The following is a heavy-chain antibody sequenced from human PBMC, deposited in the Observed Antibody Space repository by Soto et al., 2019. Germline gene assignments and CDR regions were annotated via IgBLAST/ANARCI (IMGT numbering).Heavy chain of an antibody. V-gene: IGHV3-23*01. D-gene: IGHD3-16*02. CDR3: AKGYYDYSWGSYRAHLGWFDP. CDR2: ISGSGGST. J-gene: IGHJ5*02. Sequence: PGGSLRLSCAASGFTFSSYAMSWVRQAPGKGLEWVPAISGSGGSTYYADSVKGRFTISRDNSKNTLYLQMNSLRAEDTAVYYCAKGYYDYSWGSYRAHLGWFDPWGQGTLVTVSS. CDR1: GFTFSSYA.